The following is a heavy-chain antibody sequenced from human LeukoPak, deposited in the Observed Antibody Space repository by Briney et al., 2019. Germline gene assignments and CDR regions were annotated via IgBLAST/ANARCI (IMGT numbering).Heavy chain of an antibody. V-gene: IGHV3-66*01. CDR2: IYSGGST. Sequence: GGSLRLSCAASGFTVSSNYMSWVRQAPGKGLEWVSVIYSGGSTYYADSVKGRFTISRDNSKNTLYLQMNSLRAEDTAVYYCARVVVGGYYDFWSGPNWFDPWGQGTLVTVSS. CDR1: GFTVSSNY. J-gene: IGHJ5*02. D-gene: IGHD3-3*01. CDR3: ARVVVGGYYDFWSGPNWFDP.